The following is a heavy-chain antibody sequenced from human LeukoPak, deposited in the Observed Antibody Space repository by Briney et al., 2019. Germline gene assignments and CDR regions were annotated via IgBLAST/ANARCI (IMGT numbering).Heavy chain of an antibody. Sequence: ASVKGSCKASGYTFTGYYMHWVRQAPGQGLEWMGWINPNSGGTNYAQKFQGRVTMTRDTSISTAYMELSRLRSDDTAVYYCARGGHHRGYSGYDYPDYWGQGTLVTVSS. CDR3: ARGGHHRGYSGYDYPDY. D-gene: IGHD5-12*01. CDR1: GYTFTGYY. CDR2: INPNSGGT. V-gene: IGHV1-2*02. J-gene: IGHJ4*02.